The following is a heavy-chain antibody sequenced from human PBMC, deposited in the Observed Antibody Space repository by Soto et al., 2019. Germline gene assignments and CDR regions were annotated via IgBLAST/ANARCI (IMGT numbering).Heavy chain of an antibody. CDR3: AKDHHAYCGGDCYSAWEY. CDR2: ISGSGGST. D-gene: IGHD2-21*02. Sequence: GGSLRLSCAASGFTFSSYAMSWVRQAPGKGLEWVSAISGSGGSTYYADSVKGRFTISRDNSKNTLYLQMNSLRAEDTAVYYCAKDHHAYCGGDCYSAWEYWGQGTLVTVAS. J-gene: IGHJ4*02. CDR1: GFTFSSYA. V-gene: IGHV3-23*01.